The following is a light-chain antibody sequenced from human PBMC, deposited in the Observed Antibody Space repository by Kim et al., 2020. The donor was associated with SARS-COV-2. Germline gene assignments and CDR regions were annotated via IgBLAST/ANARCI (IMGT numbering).Light chain of an antibody. J-gene: IGKJ2*03. Sequence: SPGESATLSCRASQNIDYNYLVWYQQKPGQPPRLLIYGASIKTTGLPDRFSGSGSGTDFTLTIARLEPEDFAVYYCQQFDGSRYSFGQGTKVDIK. CDR3: QQFDGSRYS. V-gene: IGKV3-20*01. CDR1: QNIDYNY. CDR2: GAS.